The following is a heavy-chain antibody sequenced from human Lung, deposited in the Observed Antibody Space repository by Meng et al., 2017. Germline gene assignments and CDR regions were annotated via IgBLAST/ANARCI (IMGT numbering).Heavy chain of an antibody. Sequence: QGQLPRGGAGLLKPSETLSLTCVVSGGSFSDYYWSWIRQPPGKGLEWIGEINHSGSTNYNPSLESRATISVDTSQNNLSLKLSSVTAADSAVYYCARGPTTMAHDFDYWGQGTLVTVSS. J-gene: IGHJ4*02. CDR1: GGSFSDYY. CDR3: ARGPTTMAHDFDY. V-gene: IGHV4-34*01. CDR2: INHSGST. D-gene: IGHD4-11*01.